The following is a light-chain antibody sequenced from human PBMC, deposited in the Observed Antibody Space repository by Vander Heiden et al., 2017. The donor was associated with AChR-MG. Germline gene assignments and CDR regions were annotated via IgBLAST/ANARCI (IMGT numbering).Light chain of an antibody. J-gene: IGKJ2*02. Sequence: EIVMTQSPATLSVSPGERVTLSCRASERVSTHLAWYQQRPGQAPRLLIYGSSTRATGIPARFSGSGSGTEFTLTINSLQSEDLAVFYCQQYNNWPPGTFGQGTRLEIK. CDR3: QQYNNWPPGT. CDR1: ERVSTH. CDR2: GSS. V-gene: IGKV3-15*01.